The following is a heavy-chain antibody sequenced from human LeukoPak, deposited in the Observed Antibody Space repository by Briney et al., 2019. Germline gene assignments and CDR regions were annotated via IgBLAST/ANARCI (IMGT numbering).Heavy chain of an antibody. CDR1: GFTFSSYS. J-gene: IGHJ4*02. D-gene: IGHD3-10*01. V-gene: IGHV3-48*01. Sequence: GGSLRLSCAASGFTFSSYSMNWVRQAPGKGLEWVSYISSSSSTIYYADSVKGRFTISRDNAKNSLYLQMNSLRAEDTAVYYCARDLFYYGSGSFDYWGQGTLVIVSS. CDR2: ISSSSSTI. CDR3: ARDLFYYGSGSFDY.